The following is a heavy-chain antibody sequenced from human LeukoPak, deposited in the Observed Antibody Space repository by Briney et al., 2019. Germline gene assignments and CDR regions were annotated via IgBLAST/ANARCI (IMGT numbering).Heavy chain of an antibody. D-gene: IGHD2-15*01. CDR2: INPNSGGT. V-gene: IGHV1-2*02. Sequence: GASVKVSCKASGYTFTGYYMHWVRQAPGQGLEWMGWINPNSGGTNYAQKFQGRVTMTRDTSISTAYMELSRLRSDDTAVYYCARDPQPRRYCSGGSCAKNWFDLWGQGTLVTVSS. CDR3: ARDPQPRRYCSGGSCAKNWFDL. J-gene: IGHJ5*02. CDR1: GYTFTGYY.